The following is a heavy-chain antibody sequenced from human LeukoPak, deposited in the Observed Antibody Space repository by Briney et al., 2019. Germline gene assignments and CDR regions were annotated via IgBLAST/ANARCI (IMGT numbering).Heavy chain of an antibody. V-gene: IGHV4-38-2*02. D-gene: IGHD4-17*01. Sequence: SETLSLTCSVSGYSISSGYYWGWIRQPPGKGLEWIGNSLHSGNTFYNPSLKSRVTISLDTSKNQLSMELSSVTAADTAVYYCAMITVTTGVDSWGQGTLVTVSS. CDR3: AMITVTTGVDS. CDR2: SLHSGNT. CDR1: GYSISSGYY. J-gene: IGHJ4*02.